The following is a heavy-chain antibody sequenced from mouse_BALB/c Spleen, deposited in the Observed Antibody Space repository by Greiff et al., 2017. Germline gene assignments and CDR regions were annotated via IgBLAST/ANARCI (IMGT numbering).Heavy chain of an antibody. Sequence: DVMLVESGGGLVQPGGSRKLSCAASGFTFSSFGMHWVRQAPEKGLEWVAYISSGSSTIYYADTVKGRFTISRDNPKNTLFLQMTSLRSEDTAMYYCARKHYGSSYYWYFDVWGAGTTVTVSS. V-gene: IGHV5-17*02. D-gene: IGHD1-1*01. CDR2: ISSGSSTI. J-gene: IGHJ1*01. CDR1: GFTFSSFG. CDR3: ARKHYGSSYYWYFDV.